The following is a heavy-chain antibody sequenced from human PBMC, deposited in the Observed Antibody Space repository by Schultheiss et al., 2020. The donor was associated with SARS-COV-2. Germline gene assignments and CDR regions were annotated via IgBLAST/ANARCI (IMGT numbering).Heavy chain of an antibody. CDR3: ARGMRESYGSGSSYDY. CDR2: VFTSGST. Sequence: SETLSLTCTVSGGYISSGSYYWNWIRQPAGKGLEWVGRVFTSGSTNYNPSLTSRVTISLDTSRNQFSLKLISVTATDTAVYYCARGMRESYGSGSSYDYWGQGTLVTVSS. D-gene: IGHD3-10*01. V-gene: IGHV4-61*02. CDR1: GGYISSGSYY. J-gene: IGHJ4*02.